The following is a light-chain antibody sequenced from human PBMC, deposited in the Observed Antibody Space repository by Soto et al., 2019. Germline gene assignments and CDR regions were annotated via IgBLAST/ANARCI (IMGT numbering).Light chain of an antibody. V-gene: IGKV3-15*01. CDR1: QSVSSK. CDR2: GAS. Sequence: IVMTQSPATLSLSPGERATLSCRASQSVSSKLAWYQQKPGQAPRLLIYGASIRATDVPARFSGSGSGTEFTLTISRLQSEDFAVFYCQQYSNWPYTFGQGTKVDIK. J-gene: IGKJ2*01. CDR3: QQYSNWPYT.